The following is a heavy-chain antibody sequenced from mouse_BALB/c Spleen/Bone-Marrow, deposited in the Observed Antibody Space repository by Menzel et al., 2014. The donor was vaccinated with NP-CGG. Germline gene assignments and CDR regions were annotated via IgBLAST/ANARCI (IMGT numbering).Heavy chain of an antibody. V-gene: IGHV7-3*02. CDR3: ARDVGNYVRFAY. D-gene: IGHD2-1*01. Sequence: EVLEVESAGGLVQPGGSLSLSCATSGLTFTDYYMSWLRQPPGKALEWLGFIRNKAHGYTTEYSASVKGRFTISRDNSQSILYLQVNTLRAEVSATYYCARDVGNYVRFAYWGQGTLVTVSA. CDR1: GLTFTDYY. J-gene: IGHJ3*01. CDR2: IRNKAHGYTT.